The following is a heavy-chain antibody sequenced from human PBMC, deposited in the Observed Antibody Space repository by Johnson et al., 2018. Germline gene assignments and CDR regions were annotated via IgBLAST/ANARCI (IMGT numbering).Heavy chain of an antibody. CDR2: INGDGSST. J-gene: IGHJ6*02. CDR3: AREEGFAYPMDV. Sequence: QLVESGGGLVQPGGSLRLSCATSGFIFKTYWMHWVRQAPGKGLEWVSRINGDGSSTTYADSVKGRFTISRDNAKNMLYLQMNSLRVEDAAVYYCAREEGFAYPMDVWGQGTTVTVSS. V-gene: IGHV3-74*01. CDR1: GFIFKTYW.